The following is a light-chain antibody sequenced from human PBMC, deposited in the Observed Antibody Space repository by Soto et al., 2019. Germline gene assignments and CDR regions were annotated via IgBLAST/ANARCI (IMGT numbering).Light chain of an antibody. Sequence: QSVLTQPPSASGSPGQSVTISCTGTSNDIGGYNSVSWYQQHPGKAPKLMISDVSKRPSGVPDRFSGSKSGNTASLTVSGLQADDEADYYCSSYAGTNPVVFGGGTKLTVL. J-gene: IGLJ2*01. CDR1: SNDIGGYNS. V-gene: IGLV2-8*01. CDR2: DVS. CDR3: SSYAGTNPVV.